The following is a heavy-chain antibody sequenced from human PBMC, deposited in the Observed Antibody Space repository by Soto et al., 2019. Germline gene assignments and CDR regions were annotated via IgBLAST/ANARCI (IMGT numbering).Heavy chain of an antibody. D-gene: IGHD3-22*01. J-gene: IGHJ4*02. CDR1: GGSISSYY. CDR3: ARARGSGYYYDYCDY. CDR2: IYTSGST. V-gene: IGHV4-4*07. Sequence: SETLSHTCPVSGGSISSYYWSWIRQPAGKGLEWIGRIYTSGSTNYNPSLKSRVTMSVDTSKNQFSLKLSSVTAADTAVYYCARARGSGYYYDYCDYWGQGTLVTVSS.